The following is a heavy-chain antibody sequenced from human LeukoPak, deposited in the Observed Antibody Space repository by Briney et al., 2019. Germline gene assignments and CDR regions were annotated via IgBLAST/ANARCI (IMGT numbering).Heavy chain of an antibody. CDR1: GGSISSYY. D-gene: IGHD4-11*01. Sequence: SETLSLTCTASGGSISSYYWSWIRQTPGKGLEWIGYIYYSGSTNYNPSLKSRVTISVDTSKNQYSLKLSSVTAADTAVYYCARDDYSNYFDYWGQGTLVTVSS. CDR2: IYYSGST. V-gene: IGHV4-59*01. J-gene: IGHJ4*02. CDR3: ARDDYSNYFDY.